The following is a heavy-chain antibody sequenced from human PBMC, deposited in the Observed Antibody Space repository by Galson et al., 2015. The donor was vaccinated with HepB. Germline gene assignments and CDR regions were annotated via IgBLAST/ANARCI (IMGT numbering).Heavy chain of an antibody. CDR3: AREPRFYYGMDV. CDR2: IKSDGSNT. CDR1: GFSFSSYW. J-gene: IGHJ6*02. D-gene: IGHD3-16*01. V-gene: IGHV3-74*01. Sequence: SLRLSCAASGFSFSSYWMHWVRQAPGKGLVWVSRIKSDGSNTTDADSVKGRFTISRDNAKNTLYLQMNSLRAEDTAVYYCAREPRFYYGMDVWGQGTTVTVSS.